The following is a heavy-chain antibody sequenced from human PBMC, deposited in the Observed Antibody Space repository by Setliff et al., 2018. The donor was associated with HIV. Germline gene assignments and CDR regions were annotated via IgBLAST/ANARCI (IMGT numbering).Heavy chain of an antibody. CDR1: GDSTSSSSSY. Sequence: SETLSLTCTVSGDSTSSSSSYWGWIRQPPGKGLEWIGSIYYSGSTYYNPSLKSRVTISVDTSKNQFSLKLNSATAADTAVYYCARTRGYTYGYIDSWAQGTLVTVSS. D-gene: IGHD5-18*01. V-gene: IGHV4-39*01. CDR3: ARTRGYTYGYIDS. CDR2: IYYSGST. J-gene: IGHJ4*02.